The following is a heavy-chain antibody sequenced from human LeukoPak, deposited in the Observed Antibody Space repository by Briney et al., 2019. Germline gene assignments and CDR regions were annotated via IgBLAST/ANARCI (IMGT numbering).Heavy chain of an antibody. CDR2: ISYDGSNK. D-gene: IGHD6-13*01. CDR1: GFTFSSYA. Sequence: GESLRLSCAASGFTFSSYAMHWVRQAPGKGLEWVAVISYDGSNKYYADSVKGRFTISRDNSTNTLYLQMNSLRAEDTAVYYCARVKAAAGTYYGMDVWGQGTTVTVSS. CDR3: ARVKAAAGTYYGMDV. J-gene: IGHJ6*02. V-gene: IGHV3-30*04.